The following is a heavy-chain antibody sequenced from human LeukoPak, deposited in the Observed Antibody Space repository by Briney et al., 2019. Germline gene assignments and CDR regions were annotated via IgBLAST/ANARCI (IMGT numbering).Heavy chain of an antibody. CDR3: ARVLRRVRSGYYYYGMDV. V-gene: IGHV4-59*01. CDR2: IYYSGST. Sequence: NPSETLSLTCTVSGGSISSYYWSWIRQPPGKGLEWIGYIYYSGSTNYNPSLKSRVTISVDTSKNQFSLKLSSVTAADTAVYYCARVLRRVRSGYYYYGMDVWGQGTTVTVSS. J-gene: IGHJ6*02. CDR1: GGSISSYY. D-gene: IGHD1-14*01.